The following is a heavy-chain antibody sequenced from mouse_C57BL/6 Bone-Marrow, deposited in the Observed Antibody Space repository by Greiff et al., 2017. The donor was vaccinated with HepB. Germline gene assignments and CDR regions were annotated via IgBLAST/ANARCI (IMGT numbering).Heavy chain of an antibody. Sequence: VQLQQSGTELVKPGASVKLSCKASGYTFTSYWMHWVKQRPGQGLEWIGNINPSNGGTNYNEKFKSKATLTVDKSSSTASMQLSSLTSEDSAVYYCARRGVTTVPYYFDYWGQGTTLTGSS. CDR1: GYTFTSYW. CDR2: INPSNGGT. J-gene: IGHJ2*01. V-gene: IGHV1-53*01. D-gene: IGHD1-1*01. CDR3: ARRGVTTVPYYFDY.